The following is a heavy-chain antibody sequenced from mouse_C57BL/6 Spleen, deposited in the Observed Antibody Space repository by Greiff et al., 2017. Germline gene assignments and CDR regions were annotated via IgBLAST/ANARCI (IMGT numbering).Heavy chain of an antibody. CDR3: ARPGDGGLFAY. J-gene: IGHJ3*01. V-gene: IGHV5-17*01. CDR2: ISSGSSTI. CDR1: GFTFSDYG. Sequence: EVQGVESGGGLVKPGGSLKLSCAASGFTFSDYGMHWVRQAPEKGLEWVAYISSGSSTIYYAYTVKGRFTISRDNAKNTLFLQMTSLRSEDTAMYFCARPGDGGLFAYWGQGTLVTVSA. D-gene: IGHD3-1*01.